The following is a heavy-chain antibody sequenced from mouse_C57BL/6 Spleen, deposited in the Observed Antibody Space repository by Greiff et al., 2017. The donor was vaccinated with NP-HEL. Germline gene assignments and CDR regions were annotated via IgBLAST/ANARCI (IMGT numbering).Heavy chain of an antibody. V-gene: IGHV5-9*01. D-gene: IGHD1-1*01. CDR1: GFTFSSYT. CDR3: AGPLDCYGSRYDY. J-gene: IGHJ2*01. CDR2: ISGGGGNT. Sequence: EVQRVESGGGLVKPGGSLKLSCAASGFTFSSYTMSWVRQTPEKRLEWVATISGGGGNTYYPHSVKGRFTISRDKAKNTLYMQMSSQRSENTALYYCAGPLDCYGSRYDYWGQGTTLTVSA.